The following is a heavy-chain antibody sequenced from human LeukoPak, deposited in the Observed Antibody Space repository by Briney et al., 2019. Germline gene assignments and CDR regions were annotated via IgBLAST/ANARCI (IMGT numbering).Heavy chain of an antibody. CDR1: GYTSTSYD. CDR3: ARSMIVVRGRLRRREFDY. CDR2: MNPNSGNT. J-gene: IGHJ4*02. D-gene: IGHD3-22*01. V-gene: IGHV1-8*03. Sequence: GASVKVSCKASGYTSTSYDINWVRQATGQGLEWMGWMNPNSGNTGYAQKFQGRVTITRNTSISTAYMELSSLRSEDTAVYYCARSMIVVRGRLRRREFDYWGQGTLVTVSS.